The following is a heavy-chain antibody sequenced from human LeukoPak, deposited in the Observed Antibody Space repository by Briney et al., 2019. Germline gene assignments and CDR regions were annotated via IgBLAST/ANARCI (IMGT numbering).Heavy chain of an antibody. CDR1: GYTFTSYG. CDR2: ISAYNGNT. Sequence: ASVEVSCKASGYTFTSYGISWVRQAPGQGLEWMGWISAYNGNTNYAQKLQGRVTMTTDTSTSTAYMELRSLRSDDTAVYYCARGVGYCSSTSCSKYYFDYWGQGTLATVSS. V-gene: IGHV1-18*01. D-gene: IGHD2-2*01. J-gene: IGHJ4*02. CDR3: ARGVGYCSSTSCSKYYFDY.